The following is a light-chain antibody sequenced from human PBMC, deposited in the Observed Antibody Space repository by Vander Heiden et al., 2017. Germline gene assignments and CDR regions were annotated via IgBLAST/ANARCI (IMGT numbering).Light chain of an antibody. CDR1: NIGSKI. V-gene: IGLV3-21*02. Sequence: YVLTPPPPVSVAPGPTATITCWVNNIGSKIMHWHQQKPGQAPVLVVYDDSDRPSGIPERFSGSNSGNTATLTISSGEAGDEADYYCQVWDSSTYVFGTGTKVTVL. CDR3: QVWDSSTYV. CDR2: DDS. J-gene: IGLJ1*01.